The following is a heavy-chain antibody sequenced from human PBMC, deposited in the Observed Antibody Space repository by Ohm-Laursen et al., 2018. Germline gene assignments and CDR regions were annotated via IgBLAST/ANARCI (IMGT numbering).Heavy chain of an antibody. CDR1: GFTFSSYW. J-gene: IGHJ3*02. D-gene: IGHD3-22*01. CDR3: ARDLGYYDSSGYSTGSSHAFDI. CDR2: INQDGSEK. V-gene: IGHV3-7*01. Sequence: SLRLSCAASGFTFSSYWMSWVRQAPGKGLEWVANINQDGSEKYYVDSVKGRFTISRDNAENSLYLQMNSLRAEDTAVYYCARDLGYYDSSGYSTGSSHAFDIWGQGTMITVSS.